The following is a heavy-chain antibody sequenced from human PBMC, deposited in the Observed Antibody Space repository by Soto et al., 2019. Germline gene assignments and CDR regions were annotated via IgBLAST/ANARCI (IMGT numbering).Heavy chain of an antibody. Sequence: GGSLRLSCAASGFSFSNYAMNWVRQAPGKGLEWVSAISAGGSNTNYADSVKGRFTISSDNSKNTLYLQMNGLRADDTAVYYCAKEYNTSFDYWGQGTPVTVSS. J-gene: IGHJ4*02. V-gene: IGHV3-23*01. D-gene: IGHD1-20*01. CDR3: AKEYNTSFDY. CDR2: ISAGGSNT. CDR1: GFSFSNYA.